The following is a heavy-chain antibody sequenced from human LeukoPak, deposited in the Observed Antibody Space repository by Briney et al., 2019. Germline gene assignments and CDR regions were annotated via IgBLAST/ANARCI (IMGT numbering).Heavy chain of an antibody. CDR3: ARDPNRKPPKRGYSGYDNYYGMDV. J-gene: IGHJ6*02. D-gene: IGHD5-12*01. Sequence: ASVKVSCKVSGYTLTELSMHWVRQAPGKGLEWMGGFDPEDGETIYAQKFQGRVTMTEDTSTDTAYMELSSLRSEDTAVYYCARDPNRKPPKRGYSGYDNYYGMDVWGQGTTVTVSS. CDR2: FDPEDGET. V-gene: IGHV1-24*01. CDR1: GYTLTELS.